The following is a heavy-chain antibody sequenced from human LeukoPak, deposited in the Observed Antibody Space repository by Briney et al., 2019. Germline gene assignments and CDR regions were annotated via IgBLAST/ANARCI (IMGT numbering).Heavy chain of an antibody. CDR2: ISYDGSNK. CDR1: GFTFSSYG. CDR3: AKDRGYCSSASCHDPGYGMDV. Sequence: GRSLRLSCAASGFTFSSYGMHWVRRAPGKGLEWVAVISYDGSNKYYADSVKGRFTISRDNSKNTLYLQMNSLRAEDTAVYYCAKDRGYCSSASCHDPGYGMDVWGTGTTVTVSS. J-gene: IGHJ6*04. D-gene: IGHD2-2*01. V-gene: IGHV3-30*18.